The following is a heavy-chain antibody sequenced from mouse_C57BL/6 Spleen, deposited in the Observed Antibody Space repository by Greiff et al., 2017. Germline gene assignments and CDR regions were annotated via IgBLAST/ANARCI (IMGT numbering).Heavy chain of an antibody. V-gene: IGHV1-64*01. CDR3: AREIVFGGSGYPAWFAY. D-gene: IGHD1-1*01. CDR2: IHPNSGST. J-gene: IGHJ3*01. CDR1: GYTFTSYW. Sequence: QVQLQQPGAELVKPGASVKLSCKASGYTFTSYWMHWVKQRPGQGLEWIGMIHPNSGSTNYNEKFKSKDTLTVDKSSSTAYMQLSSLTSEDSAVYYSAREIVFGGSGYPAWFAYWGQGTLVTVSA.